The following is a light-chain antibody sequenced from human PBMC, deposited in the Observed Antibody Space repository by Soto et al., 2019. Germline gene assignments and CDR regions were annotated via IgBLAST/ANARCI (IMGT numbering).Light chain of an antibody. CDR2: GAS. J-gene: IGKJ5*01. Sequence: EIVLTQSPGTLSLSPGERATLYCRASQSVSSYLAWYQQKPGQAPRLLIYGASSRATGIPDRFSGSGSGTGFTLTISRLEPEDFAVYYCQQYGSSPSITFGQGRRLEIK. CDR1: QSVSSY. V-gene: IGKV3-20*01. CDR3: QQYGSSPSIT.